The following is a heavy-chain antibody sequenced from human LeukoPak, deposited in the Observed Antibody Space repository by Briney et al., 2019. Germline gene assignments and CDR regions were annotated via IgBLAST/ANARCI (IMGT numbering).Heavy chain of an antibody. D-gene: IGHD5-18*01. V-gene: IGHV3-7*01. CDR1: GFPFSNYW. CDR2: MKEDGGEI. CDR3: AGHTFTAMY. Sequence: GGSLRLSCAASGFPFSNYWMSWVRQAPGKGLEWVANMKEDGGEINYVDSVKGRFTISRDNARNSLSLQMNSLRVEDTAVYYCAGHTFTAMYWGQGTQVTVSS. J-gene: IGHJ4*02.